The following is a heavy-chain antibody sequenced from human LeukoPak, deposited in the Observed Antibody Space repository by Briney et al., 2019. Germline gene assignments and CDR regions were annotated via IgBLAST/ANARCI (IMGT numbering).Heavy chain of an antibody. Sequence: GASVKVSCKASGGTFSSYAISWVRQAPGQGLEWMGRIIPIFGTANYAQKFQGRVTITTDESTSTAYMELSSLRSEDTAVYYCARAPIVIEVTSWFDPWGQGTLVTVSS. CDR2: IIPIFGTA. D-gene: IGHD1-26*01. J-gene: IGHJ5*02. CDR3: ARAPIVIEVTSWFDP. CDR1: GGTFSSYA. V-gene: IGHV1-69*05.